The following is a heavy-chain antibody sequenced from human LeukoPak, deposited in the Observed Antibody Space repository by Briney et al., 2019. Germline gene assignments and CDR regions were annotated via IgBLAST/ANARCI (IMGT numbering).Heavy chain of an antibody. J-gene: IGHJ4*02. Sequence: ASVKVSCKASGYTFTGYCMHWVRQAPGQGLEWMGWINPNSGGTNYAQKFQGRVTMTRDTSISTAYMELSRLRSDDTAVYYCARLGYCSGGSCSNHWGQGTLVTVSS. D-gene: IGHD2-15*01. CDR2: INPNSGGT. V-gene: IGHV1-2*02. CDR1: GYTFTGYC. CDR3: ARLGYCSGGSCSNH.